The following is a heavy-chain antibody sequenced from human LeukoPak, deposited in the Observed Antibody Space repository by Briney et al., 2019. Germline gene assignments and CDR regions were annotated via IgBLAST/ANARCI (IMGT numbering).Heavy chain of an antibody. D-gene: IGHD1-26*01. CDR2: IKGDESAR. CDR3: ARDVVGSLDY. J-gene: IGHJ4*02. CDR1: GFTFSSYW. V-gene: IGHV3-7*01. Sequence: GGSLRLSCAASGFTFSSYWMAWVRQAPGKGLEWVANIKGDESARHQADSVKGRFTISRDNTRSSLYLQMTNLRGDDTAVHYCARDVVGSLDYWGQGTLVTVSS.